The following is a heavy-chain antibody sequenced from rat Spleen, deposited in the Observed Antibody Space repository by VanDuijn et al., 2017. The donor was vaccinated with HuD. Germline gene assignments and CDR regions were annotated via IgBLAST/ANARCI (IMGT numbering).Heavy chain of an antibody. J-gene: IGHJ2*01. Sequence: EVQLVESGGGLVQPGRSMKLSCAALGFTFSNSYMAWVRQAPTKGLEWVASISSGGGNTYYPDSVKGRFTVSRDIAENTLYLQMDSLRSEDTATYYCARSVFDYWGQGVMVTVSS. CDR3: ARSVFDY. CDR2: ISSGGGNT. V-gene: IGHV5-25*01. CDR1: GFTFSNSY.